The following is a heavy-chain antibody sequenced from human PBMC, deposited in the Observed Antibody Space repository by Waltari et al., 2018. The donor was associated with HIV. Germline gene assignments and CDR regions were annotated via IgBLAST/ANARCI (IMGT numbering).Heavy chain of an antibody. CDR3: ARGGYSYGYFDY. CDR1: GGSISSSRYY. V-gene: IGHV4-39*07. CDR2: IYYSGST. J-gene: IGHJ4*02. Sequence: QLQLQESGPGLVKPSETLSLTCTVSGGSISSSRYYWGWIRQPPGKGLEWIGSIYYSGSTYYNPSLKSRVTISVDTSKNQFSLKLSSVTAADTAVYYCARGGYSYGYFDYWGQGTLVTVSS. D-gene: IGHD5-18*01.